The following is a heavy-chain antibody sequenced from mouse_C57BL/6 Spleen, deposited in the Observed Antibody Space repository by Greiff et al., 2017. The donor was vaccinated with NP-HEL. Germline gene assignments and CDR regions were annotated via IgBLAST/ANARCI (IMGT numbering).Heavy chain of an antibody. J-gene: IGHJ3*01. CDR2: IYPGDGDT. V-gene: IGHV1-80*01. Sequence: VQLQESGAELVQPGASVKISCKASGYAFSSYWMNWVQQRPGTGLEWIGQIYPGDGDTTYNGKFKGKATLTADKATSTAYMQLSSLTSEDSAVYCCARTEREGFAYWGQGTLVTVSA. CDR1: GYAFSSYW. CDR3: ARTEREGFAY.